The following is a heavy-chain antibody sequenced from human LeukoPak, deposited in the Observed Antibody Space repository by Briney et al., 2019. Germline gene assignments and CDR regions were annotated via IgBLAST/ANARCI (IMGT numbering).Heavy chain of an antibody. CDR3: ASKRYCSGGSCYSAIWFDP. CDR1: GGSISSSSYY. D-gene: IGHD2-15*01. CDR2: IYYSGST. V-gene: IGHV4-39*01. J-gene: IGHJ5*02. Sequence: SETLSLTCTVSGGSISSSSYYWGWIRQPPGKGLEWIGSIYYSGSTYYNPSLKSRVTISVDTSKNQFSLKLSSVTAADTAVYYCASKRYCSGGSCYSAIWFDPWGQGTLVTVSS.